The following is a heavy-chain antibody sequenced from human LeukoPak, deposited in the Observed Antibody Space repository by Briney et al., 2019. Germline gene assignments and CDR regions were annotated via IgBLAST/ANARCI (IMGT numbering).Heavy chain of an antibody. D-gene: IGHD6-13*01. V-gene: IGHV3-66*01. CDR1: GFTVSSNY. J-gene: IGHJ6*02. CDR3: ARAGQQLGPAGMDV. CDR2: IYSGGST. Sequence: GGSLRLSCAASGFTVSSNYMSWVRQAPGKGLEWVSVIYSGGSTYYADSVKGRFTISRDNSKNTLYLQMNSLRAEDTAVYYCARAGQQLGPAGMDVWGQGTTVTVSS.